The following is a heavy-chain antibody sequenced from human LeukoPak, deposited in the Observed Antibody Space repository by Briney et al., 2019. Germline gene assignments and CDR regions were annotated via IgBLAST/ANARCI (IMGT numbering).Heavy chain of an antibody. Sequence: GGSLRLSCAASGFTFSSYSMNWVRQAPGKGLEWVSVIYSGGSTYYADSVKGRFTISRDNSKNTLYLQMNSLRAEDTAVYYCARGLRYSSGWYYFDYWGQGTLVTVSS. V-gene: IGHV3-53*01. J-gene: IGHJ4*02. CDR1: GFTFSSYS. CDR2: IYSGGST. CDR3: ARGLRYSSGWYYFDY. D-gene: IGHD6-19*01.